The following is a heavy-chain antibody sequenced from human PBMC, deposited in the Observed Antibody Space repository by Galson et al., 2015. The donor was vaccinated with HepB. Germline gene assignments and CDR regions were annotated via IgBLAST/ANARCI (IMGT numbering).Heavy chain of an antibody. CDR1: GGAFAFHG. Sequence: SVKVSCKASGGAFAFHGVNWVRQAPGQGFEWMGGILPVYGTPHYAQNFQARVKLTVDLSASTLYMELRGLRPEDTAVYYCARNRNGARGYGDKSSYGMDVWGQGTAVVVSS. CDR3: ARNRNGARGYGDKSSYGMDV. CDR2: ILPVYGTP. V-gene: IGHV1-69*13. D-gene: IGHD5-12*01. J-gene: IGHJ6*02.